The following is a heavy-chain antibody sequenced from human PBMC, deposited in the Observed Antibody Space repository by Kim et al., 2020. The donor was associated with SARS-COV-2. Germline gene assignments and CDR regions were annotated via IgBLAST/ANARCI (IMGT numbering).Heavy chain of an antibody. J-gene: IGHJ6*02. CDR3: TTDRSNVLLWFGESEYDMDV. CDR1: GFTFSNAW. CDR2: IKSKTDGGTT. V-gene: IGHV3-15*01. Sequence: GGSLRLSCAASGFTFSNAWMSWVRQAPGKGLEWVGRIKSKTDGGTTDYAAPVKGRFTISRDDSKNTLYLQMNSLKTEDTAVYYCTTDRSNVLLWFGESEYDMDVWGRGTTGTVSS. D-gene: IGHD3-10*01.